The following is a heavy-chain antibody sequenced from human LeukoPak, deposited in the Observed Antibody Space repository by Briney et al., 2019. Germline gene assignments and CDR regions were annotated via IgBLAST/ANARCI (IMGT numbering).Heavy chain of an antibody. CDR1: GFTFSNYV. J-gene: IGHJ4*02. CDR3: AKTPGIVGATTFDY. V-gene: IGHV3-23*05. CDR2: INGSGSFT. D-gene: IGHD1-26*01. Sequence: PGGSLRPSCAASGFTFSNYVMGWVRQDPGKGLQWVSIINGSGSFTSYADSVKGRFTISRDNSKNTLYLQMNSLRAEDTAVYYCAKTPGIVGATTFDYWGQGTLVTVSS.